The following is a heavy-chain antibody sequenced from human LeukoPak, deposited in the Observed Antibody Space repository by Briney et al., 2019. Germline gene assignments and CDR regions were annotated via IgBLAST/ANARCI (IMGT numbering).Heavy chain of an antibody. D-gene: IGHD6-13*01. Sequence: GGSLRLSCAASGFTFSSYGIHWVRQAPGKGLEWVAFIRYDGSTKYYADSVKGRFTISRDNSKNTLYLQMNSLRTEDTAVYYCAKDMAADNYYFYYMDVWGKGTTVTISS. J-gene: IGHJ6*03. CDR1: GFTFSSYG. CDR2: IRYDGSTK. CDR3: AKDMAADNYYFYYMDV. V-gene: IGHV3-30*02.